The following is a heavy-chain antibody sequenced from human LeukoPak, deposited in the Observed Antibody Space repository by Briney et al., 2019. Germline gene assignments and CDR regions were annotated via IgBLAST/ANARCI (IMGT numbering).Heavy chain of an antibody. V-gene: IGHV1-2*02. CDR1: GYSFTDYY. Sequence: GASVKVSCKASGYSFTDYYIHCVRQAPGQGLEWMGWINPNSGGANYAQKFQGRVTMTRDTSLSTAYMELSRLTSDDTAVYYCARTAYDILTGYYLNYFDYWGQGTLVTVSS. D-gene: IGHD3-9*01. J-gene: IGHJ4*02. CDR2: INPNSGGA. CDR3: ARTAYDILTGYYLNYFDY.